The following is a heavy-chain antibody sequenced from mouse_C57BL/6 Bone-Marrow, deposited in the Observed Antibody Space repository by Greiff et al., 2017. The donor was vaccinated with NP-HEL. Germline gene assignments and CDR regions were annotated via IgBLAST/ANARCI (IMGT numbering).Heavy chain of an antibody. D-gene: IGHD2-3*01. J-gene: IGHJ3*01. CDR2: ISSGGSYT. V-gene: IGHV5-6*01. Sequence: EVKLQESGGDLVKPGGSLKLSCAASGFTFSSYGMSWVRQTPDKRLEWVATISSGGSYTYYPDSVKGRFTISRDHAKNNLYLQMSSLESEDTAMYYCARLRLLLFAYWGQGTLVTVSA. CDR3: ARLRLLLFAY. CDR1: GFTFSSYG.